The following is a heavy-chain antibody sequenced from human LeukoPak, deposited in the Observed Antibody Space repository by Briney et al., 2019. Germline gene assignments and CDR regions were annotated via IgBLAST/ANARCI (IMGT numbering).Heavy chain of an antibody. Sequence: ASVKVSCKASGYTFTSYYMHWVRQTPGKGLEWMGGFDPEDGETIYAQKFQGRVTMTEDTSTDTAYMELSSLRSEDTAVYYCATSLVPDSSGYYQNWFDPWGQGTLVTVSS. J-gene: IGHJ5*02. CDR2: FDPEDGET. CDR3: ATSLVPDSSGYYQNWFDP. CDR1: GYTFTSYY. D-gene: IGHD3-22*01. V-gene: IGHV1-24*01.